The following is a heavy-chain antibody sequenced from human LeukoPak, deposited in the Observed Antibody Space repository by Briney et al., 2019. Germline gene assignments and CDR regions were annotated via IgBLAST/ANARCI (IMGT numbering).Heavy chain of an antibody. Sequence: PGGSLRLSCAASGFTFSSYGMHWVRQAPGKGLEWVAFIRYDGSNKYYADSVKGRFTISRDNSKNTLYLQMNSLRAEDTAVYYCATDGYDFWSAPSPYYMDVWGKGTRSPSP. CDR1: GFTFSSYG. J-gene: IGHJ6*03. CDR3: ATDGYDFWSAPSPYYMDV. D-gene: IGHD3-3*01. CDR2: IRYDGSNK. V-gene: IGHV3-30*02.